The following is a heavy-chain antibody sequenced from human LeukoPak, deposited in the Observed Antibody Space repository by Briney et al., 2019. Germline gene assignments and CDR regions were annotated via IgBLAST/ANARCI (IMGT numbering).Heavy chain of an antibody. V-gene: IGHV3-23*01. CDR3: ARVVDSSSRYYFDY. Sequence: PGGSLRLSCAASGFTFRSYAMSWVRQAPGKGLEWVSGISGSGGSTYYADSVKGRFTISRDSSKNTLYLQMNSLRAEDTAVYYCARVVDSSSRYYFDYWGQGTLVTVSS. D-gene: IGHD6-13*01. CDR2: ISGSGGST. J-gene: IGHJ4*02. CDR1: GFTFRSYA.